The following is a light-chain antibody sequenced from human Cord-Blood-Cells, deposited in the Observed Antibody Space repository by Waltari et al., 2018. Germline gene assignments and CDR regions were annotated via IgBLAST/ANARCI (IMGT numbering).Light chain of an antibody. CDR3: QAWDSSTAV. Sequence: SYELTQPPSVSVSPGQTASITCSGDKLWDKYACWYQQKPGQSPVLVIYQDSKGPSGIPERFWGANSGNEGTLTISGTQAMDEADDYCQAWDSSTAVFGGGTKLTVL. CDR2: QDS. CDR1: KLWDKY. J-gene: IGLJ2*01. V-gene: IGLV3-1*01.